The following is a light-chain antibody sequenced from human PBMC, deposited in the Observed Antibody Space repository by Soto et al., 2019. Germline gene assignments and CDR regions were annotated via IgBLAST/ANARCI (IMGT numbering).Light chain of an antibody. V-gene: IGLV2-14*01. CDR1: SSDVGGYNY. CDR2: EVS. Sequence: QSALTQPDSVSGSPGQSITISCTGTSSDVGGYNYVSWYQQHPGKAPKLMIYEVSNRPSGVSNRFSGYKSGNTASLTISGLQSEDEDDYYCSSYTSSSTRVFGTGTQLAVL. CDR3: SSYTSSSTRV. J-gene: IGLJ1*01.